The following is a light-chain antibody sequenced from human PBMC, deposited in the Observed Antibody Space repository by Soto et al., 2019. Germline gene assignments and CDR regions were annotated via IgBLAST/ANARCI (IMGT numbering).Light chain of an antibody. CDR3: SSYTSRNTWV. V-gene: IGLV2-18*02. CDR2: DVT. Sequence: QSALTQPPSVSGSPGQSVTISCTGGSSDFGTHNRVSWHQQTPGAAPKLIIHDVTNRPSGVPDRFSGSRAGNTASLTISGLQAEDEADYYCSSYTSRNTWVFGGGTKVTVL. CDR1: SSDFGTHNR. J-gene: IGLJ3*02.